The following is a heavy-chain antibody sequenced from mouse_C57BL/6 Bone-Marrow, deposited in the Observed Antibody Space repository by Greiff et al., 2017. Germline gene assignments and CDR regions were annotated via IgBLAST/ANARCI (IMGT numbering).Heavy chain of an antibody. V-gene: IGHV5-9*01. CDR2: ISGGGGNT. CDR1: GFTFSSYT. J-gene: IGHJ2*01. Sequence: EVMLVESGGGLVKPGGSLKLSCAASGFTFSSYTMSWVRQTPEKRLEWVATISGGGGNTYYPDSVKGRFTISRDNAKNTLYLQMSSLRSEDTALYYCARRIYSGYFDYWGQGTTLTVSS. D-gene: IGHD2-12*01. CDR3: ARRIYSGYFDY.